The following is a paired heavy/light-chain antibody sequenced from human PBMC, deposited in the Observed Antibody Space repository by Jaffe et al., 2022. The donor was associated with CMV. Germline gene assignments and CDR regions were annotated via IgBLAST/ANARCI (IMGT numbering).Light chain of an antibody. CDR1: KLGDKY. CDR3: QAWDSSTAGV. CDR2: QDS. Sequence: SYELTQPPSVSVSPGQTASITCSGDKLGDKYACWYQQKPGQSPVLVIYQDSKRPSGIPERFSGSNSGNTATLTISGTQAMDEADYYCQAWDSSTAGVFGGGTKLTVL. J-gene: IGLJ2*01. V-gene: IGLV3-1*01.
Heavy chain of an antibody. CDR1: GFTFSSYA. CDR2: ISSNGGST. Sequence: EVQLVESGGGLVQPGGSLRLSCSASGFTFSSYAMHWVRQAPGKGLEYVSAISSNGGSTYYADSVKGRFTISRDNSKNTLYLQMSSLRAEDTAVYYCVKDLQPTMVRGANDYWGQGTLVTVSS. V-gene: IGHV3-64D*06. D-gene: IGHD3-10*01. CDR3: VKDLQPTMVRGANDY. J-gene: IGHJ4*02.